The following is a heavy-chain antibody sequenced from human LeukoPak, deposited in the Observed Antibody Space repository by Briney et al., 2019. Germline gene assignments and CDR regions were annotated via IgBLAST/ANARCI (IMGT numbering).Heavy chain of an antibody. CDR3: ARDRPRDIVVVPAAKRRYYYGMDV. CDR2: ISAYNGNT. V-gene: IGHV1-18*01. D-gene: IGHD2-2*01. Sequence: ASVKVSCKASGYTFTSYGISWVRQAPGQGLEWMGWISAYNGNTNYAQKLQGRVTMTTDTSTSTAYMELRSLRSDDTAVYYCARDRPRDIVVVPAAKRRYYYGMDVWGQGTTVTVPS. J-gene: IGHJ6*02. CDR1: GYTFTSYG.